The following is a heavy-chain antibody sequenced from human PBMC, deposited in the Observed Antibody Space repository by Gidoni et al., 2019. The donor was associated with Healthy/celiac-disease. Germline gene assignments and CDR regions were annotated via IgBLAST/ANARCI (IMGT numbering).Heavy chain of an antibody. J-gene: IGHJ5*02. CDR3: ARLPAVVAASRVVNWFDP. CDR1: GGSISSRSYY. Sequence: QLQLQESGPGLVKPSETLSLTCTVSGGSISSRSYYWGWIRQPPGKGLEWIGSIYYSGSTYYNPSLKSRVTISVDTSKNQFSLKLSSVTAADTAVYYCARLPAVVAASRVVNWFDPWGQGTLVTVSS. CDR2: IYYSGST. D-gene: IGHD2-15*01. V-gene: IGHV4-39*01.